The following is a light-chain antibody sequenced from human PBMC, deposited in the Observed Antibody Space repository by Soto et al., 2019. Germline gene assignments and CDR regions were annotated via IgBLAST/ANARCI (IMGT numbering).Light chain of an antibody. CDR2: GAS. Sequence: DIQMTQSPSSLSASVGDRVSITCRASQSISHNLNWYQQTAGKAPKLLIYGASSLQRGVPSRFSGSGSGTDFTLIISSLQPEDSATYYCQQSYSTPYTFGQGTKLEIK. J-gene: IGKJ2*01. CDR1: QSISHN. CDR3: QQSYSTPYT. V-gene: IGKV1-39*01.